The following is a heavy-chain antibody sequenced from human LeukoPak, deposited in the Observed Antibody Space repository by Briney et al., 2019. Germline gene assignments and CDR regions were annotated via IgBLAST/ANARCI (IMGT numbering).Heavy chain of an antibody. Sequence: PGGSLRLSCAASGFTFSRYWMTWVRQAPGKGLEWVANIKHDGSERYYVDSAKGRFTISRDNAKNSLYLQMDSLRAEDTAVYYCARDGVPYGGTHYVDYWGQGTLVTVSS. J-gene: IGHJ4*02. CDR3: ARDGVPYGGTHYVDY. CDR2: IKHDGSER. CDR1: GFTFSRYW. V-gene: IGHV3-7*04. D-gene: IGHD1-26*01.